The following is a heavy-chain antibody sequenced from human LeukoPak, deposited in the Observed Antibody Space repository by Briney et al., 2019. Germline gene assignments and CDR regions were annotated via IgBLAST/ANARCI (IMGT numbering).Heavy chain of an antibody. CDR2: VSGSGANT. J-gene: IGHJ4*02. CDR3: AEDGLGIIAFPFDY. Sequence: PGGSLRLSCAASGFTFSDYAMSWVRQTPARGLEWVSSVSGSGANTYYADSVKGRFIISRDNSKSTLYLQMNSLRAEDTAVYYCAEDGLGIIAFPFDYWGQGSLVTVSS. D-gene: IGHD3-16*01. V-gene: IGHV3-23*01. CDR1: GFTFSDYA.